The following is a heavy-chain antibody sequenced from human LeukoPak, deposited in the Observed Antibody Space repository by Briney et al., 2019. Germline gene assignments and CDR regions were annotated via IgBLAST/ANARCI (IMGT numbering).Heavy chain of an antibody. Sequence: KPSETLSLTCTVSGGSISSYYWSWIRQPPGKGLEWIGYIYYSGSTNYNPPLKSRVAISVDTSKNQFSLELSSVTAADTAVYYCARHWTEDSSGYYPFDIWGQGTMVTVSS. V-gene: IGHV4-59*08. CDR3: ARHWTEDSSGYYPFDI. J-gene: IGHJ3*02. D-gene: IGHD3-22*01. CDR1: GGSISSYY. CDR2: IYYSGST.